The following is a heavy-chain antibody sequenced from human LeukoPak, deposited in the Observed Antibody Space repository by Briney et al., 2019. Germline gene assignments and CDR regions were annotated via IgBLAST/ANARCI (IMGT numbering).Heavy chain of an antibody. D-gene: IGHD2-15*01. J-gene: IGHJ4*02. CDR1: GLSFSSYS. CDR3: ARQGYCSGGSCYDTFND. CDR2: ISRSGSTI. Sequence: GGSLRLSCATSGLSFSSYSLNCVRQAPGKGLEWVSHISRSGSTIYYADSVKGRFTISRDNVKDSMYLQMNSLRDEDTAVYYCARQGYCSGGSCYDTFNDWGQGTLVTVSS. V-gene: IGHV3-48*02.